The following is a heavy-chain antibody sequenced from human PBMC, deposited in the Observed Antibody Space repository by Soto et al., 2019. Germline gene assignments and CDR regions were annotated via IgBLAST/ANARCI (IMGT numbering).Heavy chain of an antibody. J-gene: IGHJ3*01. D-gene: IGHD1-26*01. CDR3: ASGRGLLLASN. CDR2: IYSGGST. V-gene: IGHV3-53*01. CDR1: VFTVSSNY. Sequence: GGSLRLSCSASVFTVSSNYMSWVRQAPGKGLEWVSVIYSGGSTYYADSVKGRFTISRDNSKNTLYLQMNSLRAEDTAVYYCASGRGLLLASNWGQGKMVTVSS.